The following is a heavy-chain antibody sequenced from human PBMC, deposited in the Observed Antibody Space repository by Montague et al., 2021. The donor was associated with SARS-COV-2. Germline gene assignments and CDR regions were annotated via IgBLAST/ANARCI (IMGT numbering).Heavy chain of an antibody. Sequence: PALVKPTQTLTVTCTFSGFSLNTSGMCVSWIRQPPGKALEWLARIDCDAEEYYSTSLKTRLTISKDTYKNQVVLRMINMDPVDTATFYCARTRYYDYDWGNDHGVDYWGQGTLVTVSS. CDR2: IDCDAEE. J-gene: IGHJ4*02. CDR3: ARTRYYDYDWGNDHGVDY. D-gene: IGHD3-16*01. V-gene: IGHV2-70*11. CDR1: GFSLNTSGMC.